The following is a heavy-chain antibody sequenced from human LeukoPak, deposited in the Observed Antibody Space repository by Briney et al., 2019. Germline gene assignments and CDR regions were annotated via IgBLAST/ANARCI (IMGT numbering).Heavy chain of an antibody. CDR1: GGSFSGYY. CDR3: ARAPGIITIFGVVIRYYFDY. CDR2: INHSGST. D-gene: IGHD3-3*01. J-gene: IGHJ4*02. Sequence: SETPSLTCAVYGGSFSGYYWSWIRQPPGKGLEWIGEINHSGSTNYNPSLKSRVTISVDTSKNQFSLKLSSVTAADTAVYYCARAPGIITIFGVVIRYYFDYWGQGTLVTVSS. V-gene: IGHV4-34*01.